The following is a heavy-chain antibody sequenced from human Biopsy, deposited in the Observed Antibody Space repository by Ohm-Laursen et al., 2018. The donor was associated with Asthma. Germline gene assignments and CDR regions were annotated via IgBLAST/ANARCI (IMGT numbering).Heavy chain of an antibody. CDR2: IYYSGTT. CDR1: SGSGGYMRSGNYY. J-gene: IGHJ6*02. CDR3: VRGSSSWHHGPFHYYYGLDV. Sequence: SDTLSLTCSLSSGSGGYMRSGNYYWGWIRQPPGKGLGWIGSIYYSGTTSYTPSLESRVTVSAETSKNQFSQKLTSAPAADTAVYYCVRGSSSWHHGPFHYYYGLDVWGQGTTATVSS. D-gene: IGHD6-13*01. V-gene: IGHV4-39*01.